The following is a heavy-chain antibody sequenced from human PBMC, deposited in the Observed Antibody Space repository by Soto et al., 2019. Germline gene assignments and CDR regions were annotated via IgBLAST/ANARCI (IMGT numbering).Heavy chain of an antibody. CDR2: ISYSGNT. CDR3: ARHESSLGDYNYYGMDV. V-gene: IGHV4-39*01. D-gene: IGHD3-16*01. CDR1: GGSISSSSYY. Sequence: PSETLSLTCAVSGGSISSSSYYWGWIRQPPGKGLEWIGSISYSGNTYYNPSLKSRVTISVDTSKNQFSLKVNSVTAADTAVYYCARHESSLGDYNYYGMDVWGQGTTVTVSS. J-gene: IGHJ6*02.